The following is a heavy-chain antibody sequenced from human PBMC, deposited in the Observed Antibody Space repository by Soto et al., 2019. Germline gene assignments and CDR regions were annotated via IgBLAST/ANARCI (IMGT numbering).Heavy chain of an antibody. CDR2: MQPSTGRT. CDR1: GYSFPSLE. D-gene: IGHD1-26*01. J-gene: IGHJ4*02. CDR3: ARGVSAGVDY. Sequence: QVQLVQSGAEGRGPGASVKVSCKASGYSFPSLEINWVRRTAGQGLEWMGWMQPSTGRTGYAQKFQGRVTMTRDTSINTAYMELTTLTSDDTAFYYCARGVSAGVDYWGQGTLVTVSS. V-gene: IGHV1-8*01.